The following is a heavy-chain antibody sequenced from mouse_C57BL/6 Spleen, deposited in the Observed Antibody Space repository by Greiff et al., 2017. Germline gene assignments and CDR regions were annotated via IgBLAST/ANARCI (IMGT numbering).Heavy chain of an antibody. CDR3: ATYSYFDY. J-gene: IGHJ2*01. V-gene: IGHV1-61*01. CDR2: IYPSDSET. Sequence: VQLQQPGAELVRPGSSVKMSCKASGYTFTSYWMDWVKQRPGQGLEWIGNIYPSDSETHYNQKFKDKATLTVDKSSSTAYMQLSSLTSEDSAVYYCATYSYFDYWGQGTTLTVSS. D-gene: IGHD2-10*01. CDR1: GYTFTSYW.